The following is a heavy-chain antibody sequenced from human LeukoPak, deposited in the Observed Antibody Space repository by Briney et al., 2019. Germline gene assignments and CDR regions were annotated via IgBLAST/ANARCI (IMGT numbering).Heavy chain of an antibody. CDR2: INSDGSST. CDR3: ARVPRLVGPSRDYYGLDV. CDR1: GFTFSSYW. Sequence: QPGGSLRLSCAASGFTFSSYWMHWVRQAPGKGLVWVSRINSDGSSTSYADSVKGRFTISRDNAKNTLYLQMNSLRAADTAVFYCARVPRLVGPSRDYYGLDVWGQGATVTVSS. J-gene: IGHJ6*02. D-gene: IGHD1-26*01. V-gene: IGHV3-74*01.